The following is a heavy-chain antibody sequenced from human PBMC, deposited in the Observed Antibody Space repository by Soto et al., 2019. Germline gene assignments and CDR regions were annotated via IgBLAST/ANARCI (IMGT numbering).Heavy chain of an antibody. D-gene: IGHD3-22*01. CDR3: ARVYYYYDSSGSTGLDY. J-gene: IGHJ4*02. V-gene: IGHV1-46*01. Sequence: ASVKVSCKASGYTFTSYYMHWVRQAPGQGLEWMGIINPSGGSTSYAQKFQGRVTMTRDTSTSTVYMELSSLRSEDTAVYYCARVYYYYDSSGSTGLDYWGQGTLVTVSS. CDR2: INPSGGST. CDR1: GYTFTSYY.